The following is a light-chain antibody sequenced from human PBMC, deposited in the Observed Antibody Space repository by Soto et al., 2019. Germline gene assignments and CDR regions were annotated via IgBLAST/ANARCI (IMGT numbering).Light chain of an antibody. CDR1: QSASSSY. CDR3: QQYGSSPPIT. CDR2: DAS. V-gene: IGKV3-20*01. J-gene: IGKJ5*01. Sequence: NVVTQSPGTLSLSPAERATLSCRASQSASSSYLAWYQQKPGQAPRLLIYDASSRATGIPDRFSGSGSGTDFTLTISRLEPEDSAVYYCQQYGSSPPITFGQGTRLEIK.